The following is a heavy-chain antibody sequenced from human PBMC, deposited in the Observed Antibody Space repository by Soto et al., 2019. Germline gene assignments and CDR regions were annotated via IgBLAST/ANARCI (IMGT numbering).Heavy chain of an antibody. CDR2: ISYDGSNK. J-gene: IGHJ4*02. V-gene: IGHV3-30-3*01. Sequence: QVQLVESGGGVVQPGRSLRLSCAASGFTFSSYAMHWVRQAPGKGLEWVAVISYDGSNKYYADSVKGRSTISRDNSKNTLYLQMNSLRAEDTAVYYCARETVVTARTPVWDYWGQGTLVTVSS. D-gene: IGHD2-21*02. CDR1: GFTFSSYA. CDR3: ARETVVTARTPVWDY.